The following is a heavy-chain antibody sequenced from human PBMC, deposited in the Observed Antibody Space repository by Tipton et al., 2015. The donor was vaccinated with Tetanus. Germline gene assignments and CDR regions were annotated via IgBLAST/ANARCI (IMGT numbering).Heavy chain of an antibody. CDR3: ARVVRDYYYGMDV. CDR2: IGSFSRTI. V-gene: IGHV3-48*01. J-gene: IGHJ6*02. D-gene: IGHD3-22*01. CDR1: GFTFSSYS. Sequence: SLRLSCEGSGFTFSSYSMNWVRQAPGKGLEWISYIGSFSRTINYADPVRGRFTTFRDNAKSSLYLQMSRLRAEDTAVYYCARVVRDYYYGMDVWGQGTTVPVSS.